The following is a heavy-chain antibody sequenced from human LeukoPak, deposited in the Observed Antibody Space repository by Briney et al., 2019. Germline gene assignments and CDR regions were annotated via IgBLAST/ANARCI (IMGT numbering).Heavy chain of an antibody. CDR3: ATTRYCSSTSCYAHNWFDP. CDR1: GFTFSTYA. V-gene: IGHV1-46*01. D-gene: IGHD2-2*01. Sequence: GGSLRLSCAASGFTFSTYAMSWVRQAPGKGLEWMGIINPSGGSTSYAQKFQGRVTMTRDTSTSTVYMELSSLRSEDTAVYYCATTRYCSSTSCYAHNWFDPWGQGTLVTVSS. J-gene: IGHJ5*02. CDR2: INPSGGST.